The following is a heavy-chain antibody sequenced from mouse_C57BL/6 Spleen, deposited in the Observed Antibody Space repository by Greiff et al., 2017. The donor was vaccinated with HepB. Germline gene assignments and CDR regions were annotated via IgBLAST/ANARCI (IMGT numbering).Heavy chain of an antibody. Sequence: EVKLVESGPGLVKPSQSLSLTCSVTGYSITSGYYWNWIRQFPGNKLEWMGYISYDGSNNYNPSLKNRISITRDTSKNQFFLKLNSVTTEDTATYYCARGEGYDYFDYWGQGTTLTVSS. CDR2: ISYDGSN. J-gene: IGHJ2*01. CDR3: ARGEGYDYFDY. CDR1: GYSITSGYY. V-gene: IGHV3-6*01. D-gene: IGHD2-2*01.